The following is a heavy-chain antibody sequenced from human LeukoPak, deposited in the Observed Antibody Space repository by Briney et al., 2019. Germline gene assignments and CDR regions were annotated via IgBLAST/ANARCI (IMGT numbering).Heavy chain of an antibody. J-gene: IGHJ4*02. CDR3: TKAQLPRHELGNFYFDY. CDR2: ITSTSSYT. V-gene: IGHV3-11*06. CDR1: GFTFSDYY. D-gene: IGHD7-27*01. Sequence: GGSLRLSCAASGFTFSDYYMSWIRQAPGKGLEWLSYITSTSSYTNYADSVKGRFTISRDNAKKLVYLQMNSLRSEDTAVYFCTKAQLPRHELGNFYFDYWGQGTLVTVSS.